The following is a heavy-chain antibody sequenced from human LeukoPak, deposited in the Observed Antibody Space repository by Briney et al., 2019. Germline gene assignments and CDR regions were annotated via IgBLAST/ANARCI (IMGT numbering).Heavy chain of an antibody. J-gene: IGHJ4*02. CDR1: TGTINTYY. Sequence: SETLSLTCTVSTGTINTYYWSWIRQPAGKGLEWIGEIYRSGTTNYKPSLKSRVTISLDKSRNHFSLKLTSVTAADSAVYYCARRSPYSTGWSSYFDYWGQGALVTVSS. CDR2: IYRSGTT. V-gene: IGHV4-4*07. CDR3: ARRSPYSTGWSSYFDY. D-gene: IGHD6-19*01.